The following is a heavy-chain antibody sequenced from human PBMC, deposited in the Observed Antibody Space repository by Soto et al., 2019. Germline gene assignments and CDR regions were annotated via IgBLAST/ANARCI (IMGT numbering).Heavy chain of an antibody. CDR3: ARDSPATYGSGHSTSYGMDV. Sequence: GSLRLSCAASGFTFSSYGMHWVRQAPGKGLEWVAVIWYDGSNKYYADSVKGRFTISRDNSKNTLYLQMNSLRAEDTAVYYCARDSPATYGSGHSTSYGMDVWGQGTTVTV. D-gene: IGHD3-10*01. CDR1: GFTFSSYG. J-gene: IGHJ6*02. CDR2: IWYDGSNK. V-gene: IGHV3-33*01.